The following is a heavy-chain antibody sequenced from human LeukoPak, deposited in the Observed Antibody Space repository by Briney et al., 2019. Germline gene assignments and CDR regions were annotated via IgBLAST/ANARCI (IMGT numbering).Heavy chain of an antibody. CDR3: ARETGVATEGFDY. V-gene: IGHV1-2*02. J-gene: IGHJ4*02. Sequence: GASVKVSCKASGYTFTGYYMHWVRQAPGQGLEWMGWINPNSGGTNYAQKFQGRVTMTRDTSISTAYMELSRLRSDDTAVYYCARETGVATEGFDYWGQGTLVTVSS. CDR2: INPNSGGT. CDR1: GYTFTGYY. D-gene: IGHD7-27*01.